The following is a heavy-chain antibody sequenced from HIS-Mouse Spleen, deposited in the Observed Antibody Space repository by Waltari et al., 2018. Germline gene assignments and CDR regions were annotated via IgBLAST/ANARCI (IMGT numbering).Heavy chain of an antibody. D-gene: IGHD6-13*01. CDR2: ILYSGST. J-gene: IGHJ2*01. Sequence: QLQLQESGPGLVKPSETLSPTCTVSCGSISSSSYHWGWSRQPPGKGLEWIGGILYSGSTYYNPSLKSRVTISVDTSKNQFSLKLSSVTAADTAVYYCAREIPYSSSWYDWYFDLWGRGTLVTVSS. CDR3: AREIPYSSSWYDWYFDL. CDR1: CGSISSSSYH. V-gene: IGHV4-39*07.